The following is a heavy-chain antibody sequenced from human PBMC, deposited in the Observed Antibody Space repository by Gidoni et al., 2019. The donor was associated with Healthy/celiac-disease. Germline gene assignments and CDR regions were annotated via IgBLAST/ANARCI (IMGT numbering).Heavy chain of an antibody. V-gene: IGHV1-18*01. J-gene: IGHJ6*02. CDR2: ISASNGNT. CDR1: GYTFTSYG. D-gene: IGHD2-2*01. Sequence: QVQLVQSGAEVKKPGASVKVSCTASGYTFTSYGISWVRQAPGQGLEWMGWISASNGNTNDAQKLQGRVTMTTDTSTSTAYMELRSLRSDDTAVYYCARAPFVVVPAATSYYYYGMDVWGQGTTVTVSS. CDR3: ARAPFVVVPAATSYYYYGMDV.